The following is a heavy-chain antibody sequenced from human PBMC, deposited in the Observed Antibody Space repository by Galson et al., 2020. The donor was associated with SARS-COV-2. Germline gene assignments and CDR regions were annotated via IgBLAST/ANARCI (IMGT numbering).Heavy chain of an antibody. CDR1: GFTFSSYA. CDR3: ANLRSSGWLNWFDP. V-gene: IGHV3-23*01. CDR2: ISGSGGST. Sequence: GGSLRLSCAASGFTFSSYAMSWVRQAPGKGLEWVSAISGSGGSTYYADSVKGRFTISRDNSKNTLYLQMNSLRAEDTAVYYCANLRSSGWLNWFDPWGQGTLVTVSS. D-gene: IGHD6-19*01. J-gene: IGHJ5*02.